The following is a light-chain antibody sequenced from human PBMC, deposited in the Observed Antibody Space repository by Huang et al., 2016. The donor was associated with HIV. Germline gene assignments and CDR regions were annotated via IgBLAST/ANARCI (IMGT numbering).Light chain of an antibody. J-gene: IGKJ4*01. CDR2: GSS. CDR3: HQYNNWLLS. V-gene: IGKV3-15*01. CDR1: RSVSTN. Sequence: EIVMTQSPATLSVSPGQRVTLSCRANRSVSTNLALYQQRQGQAPRLLIYGSSTRAPGSPARFSGSGSGTDFSLTISSLQSEDFALYYCHQYNNWLLSFGGGTRV.